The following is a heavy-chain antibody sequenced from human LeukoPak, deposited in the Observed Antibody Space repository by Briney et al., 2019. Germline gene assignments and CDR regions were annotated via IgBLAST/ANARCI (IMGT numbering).Heavy chain of an antibody. CDR1: GFTFSSYA. CDR2: ISGSGGST. CDR3: ASQRPYMGPVFDY. Sequence: GGSLRLSCAASGFTFSSYAMSWVRQARGEGREWVSAISGSGGSTYYADAVKGRFTLSRDNSKSTLYLQMNSTRAEDTAVYYCASQRPYMGPVFDYWGQGTLVTVSS. V-gene: IGHV3-23*01. J-gene: IGHJ4*02. D-gene: IGHD1-26*01.